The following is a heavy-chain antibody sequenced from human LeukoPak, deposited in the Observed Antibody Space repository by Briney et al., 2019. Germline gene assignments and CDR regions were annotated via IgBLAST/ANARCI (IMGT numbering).Heavy chain of an antibody. CDR2: IYDSGST. D-gene: IGHD3-3*01. Sequence: SETLSLTCAVSGGSISSSNWWSWVRQPPGKGLEWIGYIYDSGSTNYNPSLKSRVTISIDTSKNQFSLKLSSVTAADTAVYYCAKTRTGSQYYDPFDPWGQGTLVTVSS. CDR1: GGSISSSNW. V-gene: IGHV4-4*02. J-gene: IGHJ5*02. CDR3: AKTRTGSQYYDPFDP.